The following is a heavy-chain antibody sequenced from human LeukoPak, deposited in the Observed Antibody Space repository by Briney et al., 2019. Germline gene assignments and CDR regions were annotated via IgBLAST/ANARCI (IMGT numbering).Heavy chain of an antibody. D-gene: IGHD3-22*01. J-gene: IGHJ5*02. Sequence: PSETLSPTCAVYGGSFSTYYWSWIRQPPGKGLEWIGEINHSGSTNYNPSLKSRVTISVDMSKNQFSLKLSSVTAADTAVYYCAGDYDSSGYYYSSWGQGTLATVSS. CDR1: GGSFSTYY. V-gene: IGHV4-34*01. CDR3: AGDYDSSGYYYSS. CDR2: INHSGST.